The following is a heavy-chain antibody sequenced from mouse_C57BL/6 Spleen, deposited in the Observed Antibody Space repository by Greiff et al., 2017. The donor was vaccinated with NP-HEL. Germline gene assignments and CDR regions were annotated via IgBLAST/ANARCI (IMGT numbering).Heavy chain of an antibody. Sequence: VQLQQSGAELVRPGASVTLSCKASGYTFTDYEMHWVKQTPVHGLEWIGAIDPETGGTAYNQKFKGKAILTADKSSSTAYMELRSLTSEDSAVYYCTRLYDGYYDWFAYWGQGTLVTVSA. CDR1: GYTFTDYE. CDR3: TRLYDGYYDWFAY. J-gene: IGHJ3*01. V-gene: IGHV1-15*01. D-gene: IGHD2-3*01. CDR2: IDPETGGT.